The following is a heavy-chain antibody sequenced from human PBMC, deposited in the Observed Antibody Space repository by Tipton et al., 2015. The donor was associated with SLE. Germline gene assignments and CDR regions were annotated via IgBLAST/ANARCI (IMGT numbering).Heavy chain of an antibody. CDR2: IYYSGST. D-gene: IGHD3-3*01. Sequence: TLSLTCTVSGGSISSYYWSWIRQPPGKGLEWIGYIYYSGSTNYNPSLKSRVTISVDTSKNQFSLKLSSVTAADTAVYYCARGDPDYDFWTPNWFDPWGQGTLVTVSS. V-gene: IGHV4-59*01. J-gene: IGHJ5*02. CDR1: GGSISSYY. CDR3: ARGDPDYDFWTPNWFDP.